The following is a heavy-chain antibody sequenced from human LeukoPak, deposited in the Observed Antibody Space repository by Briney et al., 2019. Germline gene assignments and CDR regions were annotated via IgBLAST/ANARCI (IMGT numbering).Heavy chain of an antibody. CDR3: ARGRYCSADICPGGDAFDI. D-gene: IGHD2-15*01. CDR2: IYTRGST. J-gene: IGHJ3*02. Sequence: SETLSLTCTVSGGTINNYYWSWIRQPAGKGLEWIGRIYTRGSTNYNPSLKSRVTMSVDTSKNQFSLKLSSVTAADTAVYYCARGRYCSADICPGGDAFDIWGQGTMVSVSS. CDR1: GGTINNYY. V-gene: IGHV4-4*07.